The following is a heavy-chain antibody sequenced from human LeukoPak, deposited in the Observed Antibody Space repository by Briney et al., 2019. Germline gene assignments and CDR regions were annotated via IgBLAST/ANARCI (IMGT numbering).Heavy chain of an antibody. CDR3: ARVQGGGVLADY. J-gene: IGHJ4*02. CDR1: GYTGTSYG. CDR2: ISAYNGNT. D-gene: IGHD3-16*01. V-gene: IGHV1-18*01. Sequence: ASVKVSCKASGYTGTSYGISWVRQAPGQGLEGMGLISAYNGNTNYAQKLQGRLTMTTDTSTSTAYMELRSLRSNDTAVYYCARVQGGGVLADYWGQGTLVTVSS.